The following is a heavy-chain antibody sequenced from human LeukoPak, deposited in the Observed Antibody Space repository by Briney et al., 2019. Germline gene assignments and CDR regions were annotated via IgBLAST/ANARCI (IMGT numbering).Heavy chain of an antibody. CDR2: IHHSVGI. CDR1: GGFISSGNW. D-gene: IGHD4-11*01. Sequence: SETLSLTCAVSGGFISSGNWWGWFRQPPGKGLEWIGEIHHSVGINYNPSLKRRIAISMDKSKNHFSLDVTSMTAADTAMYYCARKGPVTIADYWGRGTLVTVSS. CDR3: ARKGPVTIADY. V-gene: IGHV4-4*02. J-gene: IGHJ4*02.